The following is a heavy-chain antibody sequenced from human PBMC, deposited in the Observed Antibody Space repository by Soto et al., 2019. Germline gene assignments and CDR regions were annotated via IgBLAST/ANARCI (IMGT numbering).Heavy chain of an antibody. CDR2: ITPLLGVT. J-gene: IGHJ3*02. Sequence: ASVKVSCKSSGASFSSFTISWVRQAPGQGLEWMGRITPLLGVTDNAQRFQGRVTITADKSTSTSYMELSGLRSEDTAVYFCARGPRGSLDIWRQGTMVIVS. D-gene: IGHD3-10*01. V-gene: IGHV1-69*02. CDR3: ARGPRGSLDI. CDR1: GASFSSFT.